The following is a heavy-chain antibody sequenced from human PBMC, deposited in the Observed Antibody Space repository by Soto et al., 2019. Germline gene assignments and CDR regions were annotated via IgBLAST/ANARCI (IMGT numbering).Heavy chain of an antibody. D-gene: IGHD4-17*01. CDR3: AHTIVLTVGNYFDY. J-gene: IGHJ4*02. CDR1: GFSLSTSGVA. V-gene: IGHV2-5*02. CDR2: IYWDDLK. Sequence: APKLGNETQTVALTCSSSGFSLSTSGVAVGWIRQPPGKALEWLALIYWDDLKRYSPSLKSRLTITKDTSKNQVVLTMTNMDPVDTATYHCAHTIVLTVGNYFDYWGQGTLVTVSS.